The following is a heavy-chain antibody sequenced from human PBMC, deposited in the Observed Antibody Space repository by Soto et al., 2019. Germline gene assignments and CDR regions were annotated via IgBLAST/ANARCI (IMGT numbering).Heavy chain of an antibody. CDR2: IYHSGST. CDR1: GDSISRGGYY. V-gene: IGHV4-31*03. Sequence: QVQLQESGPGLVKPSQTLSLSCTVSGDSISRGGYYWNWIRQHPRKGLEWIGYIYHSGSTNYNPSLKRRLTISAATSKNQLSLELPNVTAADTSVYYCVTDGAGAYGLVCFGPCCQGILVTVSS. J-gene: IGHJ5*02. D-gene: IGHD3-10*01. CDR3: VTDGAGAYGLVCFGP.